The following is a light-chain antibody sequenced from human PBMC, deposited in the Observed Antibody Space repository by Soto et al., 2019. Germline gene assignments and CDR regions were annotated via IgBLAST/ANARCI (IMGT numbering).Light chain of an antibody. J-gene: IGKJ2*01. CDR2: GAS. CDR1: QSVSSN. Sequence: EIVMTQSPATLSLSPGERATLSCRASQSVSSNLAWYQQKPGQGPRLLIYGASTRATDIPGRFSGSGSGTDFTLTISRLEPEDFAVYYCQQYENWPPYTFGQGTKVDIK. CDR3: QQYENWPPYT. V-gene: IGKV3-15*01.